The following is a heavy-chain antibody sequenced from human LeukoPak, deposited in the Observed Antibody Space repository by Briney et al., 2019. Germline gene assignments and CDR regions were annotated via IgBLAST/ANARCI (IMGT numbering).Heavy chain of an antibody. CDR3: ASLPYSSGWYFDFDY. J-gene: IGHJ4*02. Sequence: PGGSLRLSCAASGFTFSSYEMNWVRQAPGKGLEWVSYISSSGSTIYYADSVKGRFTISRDNAKNSLYLQMNSLRAEDTAVYYCASLPYSSGWYFDFDYWGQGTLVTVSS. V-gene: IGHV3-48*03. CDR2: ISSSGSTI. CDR1: GFTFSSYE. D-gene: IGHD6-19*01.